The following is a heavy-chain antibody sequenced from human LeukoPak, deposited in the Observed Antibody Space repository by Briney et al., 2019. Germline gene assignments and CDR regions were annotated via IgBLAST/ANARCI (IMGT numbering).Heavy chain of an antibody. Sequence: GGSLRLSCTASGYTFSTYAMTWVRQAPGKGLEWVSAISGSGVNTYYADSVKGRFAASRDNSKNTLYLQMNSLRAEDTAVYYCARGRSGYGPFDAFDLWGQGTWVTVSS. CDR1: GYTFSTYA. J-gene: IGHJ3*01. CDR3: ARGRSGYGPFDAFDL. CDR2: ISGSGVNT. V-gene: IGHV3-23*01. D-gene: IGHD3-22*01.